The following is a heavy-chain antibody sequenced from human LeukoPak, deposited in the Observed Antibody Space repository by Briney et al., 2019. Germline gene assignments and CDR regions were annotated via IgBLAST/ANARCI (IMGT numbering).Heavy chain of an antibody. D-gene: IGHD6-13*01. Sequence: SETLSLTCTVSGGSISSYYWSWIRQPAGKGLEWIGYIYYSGTTNYNPSLRSRVTISVDTSKNQFSLKLSSVTAADTAVYYCARGVYIAAAQYGYWGQGTLVTVSS. CDR1: GGSISSYY. V-gene: IGHV4-59*01. CDR2: IYYSGTT. J-gene: IGHJ4*02. CDR3: ARGVYIAAAQYGY.